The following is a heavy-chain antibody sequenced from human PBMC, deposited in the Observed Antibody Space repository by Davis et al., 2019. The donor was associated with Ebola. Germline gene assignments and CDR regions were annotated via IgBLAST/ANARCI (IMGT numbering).Heavy chain of an antibody. Sequence: GESLKISCKGSGYSFTSYWISWVRQMPGKGLEWMGRIDPRDSYTNYSPSFQGQVTISADKSISTAYLQWSSLKASDTAIYYCARGTDGYNPGGYFDSWGQGTLVTVSS. CDR2: IDPRDSYT. J-gene: IGHJ4*02. CDR3: ARGTDGYNPGGYFDS. V-gene: IGHV5-10-1*04. D-gene: IGHD5-24*01. CDR1: GYSFTSYW.